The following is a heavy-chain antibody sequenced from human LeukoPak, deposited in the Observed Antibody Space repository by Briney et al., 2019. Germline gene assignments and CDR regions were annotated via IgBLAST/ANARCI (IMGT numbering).Heavy chain of an antibody. CDR2: ISYDGSNK. Sequence: GGSLRLSCAASGFTVSSNYMSWVRQAPGKGLEWVAVISYDGSNKYYADSVKGRFTISRDNSKNTLYLQMNSLRAEDTAMYYCAKDFEKWELDDGAFDIWGQGTMVTVSS. CDR1: GFTVSSNY. CDR3: AKDFEKWELDDGAFDI. V-gene: IGHV3-30*18. D-gene: IGHD1-26*01. J-gene: IGHJ3*02.